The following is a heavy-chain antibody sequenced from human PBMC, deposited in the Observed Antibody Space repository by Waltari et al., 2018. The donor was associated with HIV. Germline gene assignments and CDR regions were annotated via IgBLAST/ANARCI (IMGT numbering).Heavy chain of an antibody. J-gene: IGHJ1*01. CDR3: ARSGYSSSWYGYFQH. D-gene: IGHD6-13*01. CDR1: AYTFTSNA. Sequence: RLDHSGADVKKHTAEVKVSCKAYAYTFTSNAIRWVRQAAGQGLEWMGWISAYSGNTNYAQKVQGRVTMTTDTSTSTAYMELRSLRSDDTAVYYCARSGYSSSWYGYFQHWGQGTLVTVSS. V-gene: IGHV1-18*01. CDR2: ISAYSGNT.